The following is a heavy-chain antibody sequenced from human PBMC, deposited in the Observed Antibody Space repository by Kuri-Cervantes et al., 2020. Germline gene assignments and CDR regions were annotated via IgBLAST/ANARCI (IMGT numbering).Heavy chain of an antibody. J-gene: IGHJ4*02. D-gene: IGHD1-26*01. Sequence: GGSLRLFCVASGFTIGYHEMHWVRQAPGKGLAWVAVMSGDGNTQIYADSVRGRFTISRDSSKNTASLQMSSLRPEDTAVYYCVRDQFPGAPDYFDYWGQGILVTVSS. V-gene: IGHV3-30*03. CDR2: MSGDGNTQ. CDR3: VRDQFPGAPDYFDY. CDR1: GFTIGYHE.